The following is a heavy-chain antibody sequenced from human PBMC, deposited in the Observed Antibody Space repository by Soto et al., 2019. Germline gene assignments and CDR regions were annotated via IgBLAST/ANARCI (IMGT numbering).Heavy chain of an antibody. CDR1: GYTFTSYG. CDR3: ARDSSITIFGVVEDYFDY. V-gene: IGHV1-18*01. D-gene: IGHD3-3*01. CDR2: ISAYNGNT. Sequence: GASVKVCCKASGYTFTSYGISWVRQAPGQGLEWMGWISAYNGNTNYAQKLQGKVTMTTDTSTSTAYMELRSLRSDDTAVYYCARDSSITIFGVVEDYFDYWGQGTQVTVSS. J-gene: IGHJ4*02.